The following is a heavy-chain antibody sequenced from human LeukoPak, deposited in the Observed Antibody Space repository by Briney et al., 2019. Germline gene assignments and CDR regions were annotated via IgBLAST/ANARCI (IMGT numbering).Heavy chain of an antibody. CDR1: GFTFSSYG. J-gene: IGHJ4*02. D-gene: IGHD3-10*01. CDR3: ARDPANYYGSGSYYNSEKNFDY. V-gene: IGHV3-33*01. Sequence: PGRSLRLSCAASGFTFSSYGMHWVRQAPGKGLEWVAVIWYDGSNKYYADSVKGRFTISRGNSKNTLYLQMNSLRAEDMAVYYCARDPANYYGSGSYYNSEKNFDYWGQGTLVTVSS. CDR2: IWYDGSNK.